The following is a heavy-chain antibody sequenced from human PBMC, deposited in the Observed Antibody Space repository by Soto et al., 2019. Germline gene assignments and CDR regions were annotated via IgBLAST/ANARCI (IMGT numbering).Heavy chain of an antibody. D-gene: IGHD6-6*01. V-gene: IGHV3-7*05. Sequence: GGSLRLSCAASGFTFSHYWMSWVRQAPGKGLEWVANIKEDGTVKYYVDSVKGRFTIFRDNAKNSLYLQVNSLRAEDTAVYYCARIGYSSSSFDYWGQGALVTVSS. CDR1: GFTFSHYW. J-gene: IGHJ4*02. CDR3: ARIGYSSSSFDY. CDR2: IKEDGTVK.